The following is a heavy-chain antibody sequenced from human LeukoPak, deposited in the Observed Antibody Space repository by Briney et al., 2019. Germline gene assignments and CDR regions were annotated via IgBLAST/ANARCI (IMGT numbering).Heavy chain of an antibody. D-gene: IGHD4-17*01. CDR3: ASPIYGDYTENGFDI. CDR2: IFYSGST. J-gene: IGHJ3*02. Sequence: SGTLSLTCTVSGGSISSSSYYWGWIRQPPGKGLEWIGSIFYSGSTNYNPSLKSRVTILVDTSKNQFSLKLNSVTAADTAVYYCASPIYGDYTENGFDIWGQGTMVTVSS. V-gene: IGHV4-39*07. CDR1: GGSISSSSYY.